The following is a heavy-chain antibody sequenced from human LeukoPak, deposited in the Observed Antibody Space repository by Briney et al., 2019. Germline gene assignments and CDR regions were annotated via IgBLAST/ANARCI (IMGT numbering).Heavy chain of an antibody. Sequence: GGSLRLSGAASGFSFSTYNMNWVRQAPGQRLEWVSSITSGSSYIYYADSVKGRFTISRDNAKSSLYLQMDSLRAEDTAVYYCARDPYSGNYGAYYYYYMDVWGKGTTVTISS. CDR3: ARDPYSGNYGAYYYYYMDV. CDR1: GFSFSTYN. CDR2: ITSGSSYI. V-gene: IGHV3-21*01. J-gene: IGHJ6*03. D-gene: IGHD1-26*01.